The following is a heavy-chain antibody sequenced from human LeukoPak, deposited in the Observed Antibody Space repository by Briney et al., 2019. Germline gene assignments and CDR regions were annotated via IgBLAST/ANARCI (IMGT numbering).Heavy chain of an antibody. CDR3: TTDPPKGSGNYYYYYYGMDV. D-gene: IGHD3-10*01. J-gene: IGHJ6*04. Sequence: PGGSLRLSCAASGFTFSNAWMSWVRQAPGKGLEWVGRIKSKTDGGTTDYAAPVKGRFTISRDDSKNTLYLQMNSLKTEDTAVYYCTTDPPKGSGNYYYYYYGMDVWGKGTTVTVSS. CDR2: IKSKTDGGTT. CDR1: GFTFSNAW. V-gene: IGHV3-15*01.